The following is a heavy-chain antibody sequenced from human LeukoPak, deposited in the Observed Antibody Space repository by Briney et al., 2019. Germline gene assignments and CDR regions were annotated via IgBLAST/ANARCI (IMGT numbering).Heavy chain of an antibody. CDR1: GGSINSYY. D-gene: IGHD5-18*01. Sequence: SETLSLTCTVSGGSINSYYWSWIRQPPGKGLEWIGYIYYSGSTNYNPSLKSRVTISVDTSKNQFSLKLISVTAADTAVYYCARYNYGRLDYWGQGTLVTVSS. CDR2: IYYSGST. J-gene: IGHJ4*02. CDR3: ARYNYGRLDY. V-gene: IGHV4-59*01.